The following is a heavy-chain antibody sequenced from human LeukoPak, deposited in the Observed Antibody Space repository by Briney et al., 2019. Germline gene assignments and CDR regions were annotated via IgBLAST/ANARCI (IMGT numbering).Heavy chain of an antibody. Sequence: GGSLRLSCAASGFTFSSYEMNWVRQAPGKGLEWVSTISGNGGDTYYADSVKGRFTISRDNSKNTLYLQMNSLRADDTAIYYCAKGAYHDDWGQGTLVTVSS. J-gene: IGHJ4*02. V-gene: IGHV3-23*01. CDR1: GFTFSSYE. CDR2: ISGNGGDT. CDR3: AKGAYHDD. D-gene: IGHD3-3*01.